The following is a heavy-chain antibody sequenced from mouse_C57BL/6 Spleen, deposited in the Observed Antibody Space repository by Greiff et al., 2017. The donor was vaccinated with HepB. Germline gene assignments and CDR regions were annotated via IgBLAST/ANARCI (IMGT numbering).Heavy chain of an antibody. J-gene: IGHJ2*01. D-gene: IGHD2-3*01. Sequence: VQLQQPGAELVKPGASVKMSCKASGYTFTSYWITWVKQRPGQGLEWIGDIYPGSGSTNYNEKFKSKATLTVDTSSSTAYMQLSSLTSEDSAVYYCASGGGYSNYFDYWGQGTTLTVSS. CDR1: GYTFTSYW. CDR2: IYPGSGST. V-gene: IGHV1-55*01. CDR3: ASGGGYSNYFDY.